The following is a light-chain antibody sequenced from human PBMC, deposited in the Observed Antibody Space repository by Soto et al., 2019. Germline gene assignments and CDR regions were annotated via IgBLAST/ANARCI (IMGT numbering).Light chain of an antibody. CDR3: SSFAGNNNLV. V-gene: IGLV2-8*01. CDR1: SSDVGGYNY. J-gene: IGLJ2*01. Sequence: QSVLTQPPSASGSPGQSVTISCTGTSSDVGGYNYVSWYQQHPGKAPKLMISEVSKRPSGVPDRFSGSKSGKTASLTVSGLQADDEADYYCSSFAGNNNLVFGGGTKVTVL. CDR2: EVS.